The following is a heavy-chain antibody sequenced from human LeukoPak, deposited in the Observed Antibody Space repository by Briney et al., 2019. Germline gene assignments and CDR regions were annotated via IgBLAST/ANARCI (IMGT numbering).Heavy chain of an antibody. CDR3: ARVAATVTWVDY. V-gene: IGHV1-2*02. CDR2: INPNSGGT. J-gene: IGHJ4*02. D-gene: IGHD4-17*01. CDR1: GYTFTSYG. Sequence: ASVKVSCTASGYTFTSYGISWVRQAPGQGLEWMGWINPNSGGTNYAQKFQGRVTMTRDTSISTAYMELSRLRSDDTAVYDCARVAATVTWVDYWGQGTLVTVSS.